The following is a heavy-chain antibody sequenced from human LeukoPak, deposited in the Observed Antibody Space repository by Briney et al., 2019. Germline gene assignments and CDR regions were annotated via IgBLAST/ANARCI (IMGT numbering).Heavy chain of an antibody. J-gene: IGHJ4*02. V-gene: IGHV3-23*01. CDR2: ISGSGGST. CDR3: AKGLIVGARHYFDY. CDR1: GFTFSSYW. D-gene: IGHD1-26*01. Sequence: GGSLRLSCAASGFTFSSYWTHWVRQAPGKGLEWVSAISGSGGSTYYADSLKGRFTISRDNSKNTLYLQMNSLRAEDTAVYYCAKGLIVGARHYFDYWGQGTLVTVSS.